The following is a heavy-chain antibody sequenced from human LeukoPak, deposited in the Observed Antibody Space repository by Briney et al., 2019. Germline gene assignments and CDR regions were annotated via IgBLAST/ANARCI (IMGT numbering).Heavy chain of an antibody. D-gene: IGHD3-3*01. J-gene: IGHJ4*02. CDR1: GFTFSSYA. Sequence: PGGSLRLSGAASGFTFSSYAMHWVRQAPGKGLEWVANIKQDGSEKYYVDSVKGRFTISRDNAKNSLYLQMNSLRAEDTAVYYCASLTYYDFWSGYHTSDYWGQGTLVTVSS. CDR3: ASLTYYDFWSGYHTSDY. V-gene: IGHV3-7*01. CDR2: IKQDGSEK.